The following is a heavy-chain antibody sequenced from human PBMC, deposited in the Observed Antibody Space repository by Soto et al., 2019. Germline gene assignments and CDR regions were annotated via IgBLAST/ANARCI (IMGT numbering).Heavy chain of an antibody. J-gene: IGHJ4*02. CDR3: ATGGDGPGPFTWELPDH. V-gene: IGHV1-45*02. Sequence: QMQLVQSGAEVKKTGSSVKVSCKASGHTFTYRYLHWVRQAPGQAFEWMGWITPFSGDVNSAQKFQERATNTRDRSLSTAYRELSSLTSEDTAMDYCATGGDGPGPFTWELPDHWGQGTLVTVSS. D-gene: IGHD1-26*01. CDR2: ITPFSGDV. CDR1: GHTFTYRY.